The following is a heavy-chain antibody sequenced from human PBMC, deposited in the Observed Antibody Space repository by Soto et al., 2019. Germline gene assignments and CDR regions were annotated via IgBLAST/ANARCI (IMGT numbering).Heavy chain of an antibody. D-gene: IGHD2-8*01. J-gene: IGHJ3*02. CDR2: TSAYNGNT. Sequence: QVQLVQSGAEVKKPGASVKVSCKASGYTFTSYGISWVRQAPGQGLEWLGWTSAYNGNTNYAQKLQGRVTMTTDTSTSTAYMELRSLRSDDTAVYYCARDSTSLMVYASAFDIWGQGTMVTVSS. V-gene: IGHV1-18*01. CDR3: ARDSTSLMVYASAFDI. CDR1: GYTFTSYG.